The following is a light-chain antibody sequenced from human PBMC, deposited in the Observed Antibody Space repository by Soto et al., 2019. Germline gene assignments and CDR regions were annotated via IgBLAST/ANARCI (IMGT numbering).Light chain of an antibody. CDR3: QQRSNWPPEIT. CDR2: DAS. CDR1: QSVGSD. V-gene: IGKV3-11*01. Sequence: IVLSQSPGTLSLSPGERATLSCRASQSVGSDLAWYQQKPGQAPRLLIYDASNRATGIPARFSGSGSGTDFTLTISSLEPEDFAVYYCQQRSNWPPEITFGQGTRLEIK. J-gene: IGKJ5*01.